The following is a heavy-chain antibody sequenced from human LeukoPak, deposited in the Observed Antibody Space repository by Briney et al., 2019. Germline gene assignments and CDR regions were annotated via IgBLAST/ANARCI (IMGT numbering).Heavy chain of an antibody. Sequence: ASVKVSCKASGYTFTGYYMHWVRQAPGQGLEWMGIINPSGGSTSYAQKFQGRVTMTRDTSTSTVYMELSSLRSEDTAVYYCARDHAFGGVIVMPHYYFDYWGQGTLVTVSS. CDR2: INPSGGST. CDR1: GYTFTGYY. D-gene: IGHD3-16*02. V-gene: IGHV1-46*01. J-gene: IGHJ4*02. CDR3: ARDHAFGGVIVMPHYYFDY.